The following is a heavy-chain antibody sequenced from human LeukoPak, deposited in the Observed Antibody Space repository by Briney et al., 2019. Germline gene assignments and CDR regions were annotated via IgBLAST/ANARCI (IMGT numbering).Heavy chain of an antibody. Sequence: PGRSLRLSCTASGFTFNSHHMNWVRQAPGKGLEWVSYISSGSNAIYYADSVKGRLTMSRDNAKSSLFLQMNSLRDEDTAVYYCARDRPNWGIDCWGQGTLVTVSS. CDR3: ARDRPNWGIDC. CDR2: ISSGSNAI. D-gene: IGHD7-27*01. J-gene: IGHJ4*02. CDR1: GFTFNSHH. V-gene: IGHV3-48*02.